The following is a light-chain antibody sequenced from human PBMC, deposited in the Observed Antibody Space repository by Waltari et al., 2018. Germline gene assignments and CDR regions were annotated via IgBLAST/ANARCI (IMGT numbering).Light chain of an antibody. CDR3: HQYDNLPIT. J-gene: IGKJ3*01. V-gene: IGKV1-33*01. CDR2: DVY. Sequence: DIQMTQSPSSLSASVRVRVTITCQASQDINHCLNWYQQKPGKAPKLLIYDVYKVEAGVPARFSGTGSETDFALTIDSLQPEDFAIYYGHQYDNLPITFGPGTRVDIK. CDR1: QDINHC.